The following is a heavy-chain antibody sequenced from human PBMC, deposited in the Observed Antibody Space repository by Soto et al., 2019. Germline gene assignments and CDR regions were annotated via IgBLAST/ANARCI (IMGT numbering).Heavy chain of an antibody. CDR2: IYPGDSDT. J-gene: IGHJ6*02. D-gene: IGHD6-13*01. CDR3: ARTAAAGKYYYGMDV. Sequence: PGESLKISCKGSGYRFTSYWIGWVRQMPGKGLECMGIIYPGDSDTRYSPSFQGQVTISADKSISTAYLQWSSLKASDTAMYYCARTAAAGKYYYGMDVWGQGPTVTVSS. V-gene: IGHV5-51*01. CDR1: GYRFTSYW.